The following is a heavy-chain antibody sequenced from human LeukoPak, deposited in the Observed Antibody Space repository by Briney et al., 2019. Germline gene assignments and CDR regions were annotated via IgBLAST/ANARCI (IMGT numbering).Heavy chain of an antibody. CDR3: AREEGVGATLGFDY. D-gene: IGHD1-26*01. Sequence: GSLRLSWAAPGFTFSYYYMSLIRQAPRKGLGGVSFISSSGSTIYYADSVKGRFTISRDNAKNSLYLQMNSLRAEDTAVYYCAREEGVGATLGFDYWGQGTLVTVSS. V-gene: IGHV3-11*01. J-gene: IGHJ4*02. CDR1: GFTFSYYY. CDR2: ISSSGSTI.